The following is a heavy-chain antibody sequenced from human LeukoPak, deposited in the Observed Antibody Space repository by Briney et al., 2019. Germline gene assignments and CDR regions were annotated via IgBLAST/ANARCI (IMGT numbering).Heavy chain of an antibody. CDR3: AKVRIQLWDDAFDI. CDR2: IRYDGSNK. V-gene: IGHV3-30*02. Sequence: GGSLRLSCAASGFTFSSYGMHWVRQAPGKGLEWVAFIRYDGSNKHYADSVKGRFTISRDNSKNTLYLQMNSLRAEDTAVYYCAKVRIQLWDDAFDIWGQGTMVTVSS. CDR1: GFTFSSYG. J-gene: IGHJ3*02. D-gene: IGHD5-18*01.